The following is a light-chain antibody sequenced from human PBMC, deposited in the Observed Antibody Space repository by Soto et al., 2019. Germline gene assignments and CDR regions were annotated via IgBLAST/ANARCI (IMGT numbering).Light chain of an antibody. CDR3: QQYNNWPQT. Sequence: EPMMTQSPDTLSVSLGERATLSCRASQSLRSSLAWYQQKPGQAPRLLIYDASTRATGIPARFSGSGSGTDFTLTIRGLQSGEFAVYYCQQYNNWPQTFGQGTKVDIK. CDR1: QSLRSS. CDR2: DAS. J-gene: IGKJ1*01. V-gene: IGKV3-15*01.